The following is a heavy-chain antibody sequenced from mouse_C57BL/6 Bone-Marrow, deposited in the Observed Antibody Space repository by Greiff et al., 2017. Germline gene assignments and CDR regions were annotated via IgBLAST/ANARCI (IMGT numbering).Heavy chain of an antibody. CDR2: IDPENGDT. V-gene: IGHV14-4*01. D-gene: IGHD2-2*01. Sequence: EVQGVESGAELVRPGASVKLSCTASGFNIKDDYMHWVKQRPEQGLEWIGWIDPENGDTEYASKFQGNATITADTSSNTAYLQLSSLTSEDTAVYYCTTVEWLRRGYFDVWGTGTTVTVSS. CDR3: TTVEWLRRGYFDV. J-gene: IGHJ1*03. CDR1: GFNIKDDY.